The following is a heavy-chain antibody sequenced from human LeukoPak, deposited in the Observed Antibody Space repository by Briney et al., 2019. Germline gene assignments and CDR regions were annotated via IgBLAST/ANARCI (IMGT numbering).Heavy chain of an antibody. J-gene: IGHJ3*02. Sequence: ASVKVSCKASGYTFTSYDINWVRQATGQGLEWMGWMNPNSGNTGYAQKFQGRVTITRNTSISTAYMELSSLRSEDTAVYYCARDGGSYAASAFDIWGQGTMVTVSS. CDR1: GYTFTSYD. CDR2: MNPNSGNT. CDR3: ARDGGSYAASAFDI. D-gene: IGHD1-26*01. V-gene: IGHV1-8*03.